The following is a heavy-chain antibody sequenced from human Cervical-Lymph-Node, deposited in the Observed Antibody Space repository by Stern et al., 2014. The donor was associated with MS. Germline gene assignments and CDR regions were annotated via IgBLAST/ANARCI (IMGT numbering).Heavy chain of an antibody. J-gene: IGHJ4*02. Sequence: VHLVESGAEVKKPGASVKVSCKASGYTFTSYAMHWVRQAPGQRLEWMGWINAGNGNTKYSQKFQVRVTITRDTSASTAYMELSSLRSEDTAVYYCARNRVWGGTDYWGQGTLVTVSS. V-gene: IGHV1-3*01. CDR2: INAGNGNT. CDR3: ARNRVWGGTDY. CDR1: GYTFTSYA. D-gene: IGHD3-16*01.